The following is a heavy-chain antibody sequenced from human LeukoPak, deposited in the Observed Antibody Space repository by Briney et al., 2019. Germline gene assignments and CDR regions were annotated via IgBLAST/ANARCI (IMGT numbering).Heavy chain of an antibody. J-gene: IGHJ4*02. CDR1: GFTFSTYA. CDR3: AKSGLNRFDY. V-gene: IGHV3-23*01. Sequence: GSLRLSCAASGFTFSTYAMSWVRQAPGKGLEWVSNISGGSSNTYYADSVKGRFTISRDDSKHTLHLQMNSLRAEDTAVYYCAKSGLNRFDYWGQGTLVTVSS. D-gene: IGHD2-15*01. CDR2: ISGGSSNT.